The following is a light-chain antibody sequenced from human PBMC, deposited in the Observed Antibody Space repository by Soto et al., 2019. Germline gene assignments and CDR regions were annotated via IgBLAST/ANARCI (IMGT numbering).Light chain of an antibody. CDR3: QQYNNWPPYT. J-gene: IGKJ2*01. V-gene: IGKV3-15*01. CDR2: GAS. Sequence: EIVMTQSPATLSVSPGERATLSCRASQSVSSNLAWYQQKPGQAPRLLIYGASTRATGIPARFSGSGSGTEFTLTISSLQSEDIAFYYCQQYNNWPPYTFGQGTKLEIK. CDR1: QSVSSN.